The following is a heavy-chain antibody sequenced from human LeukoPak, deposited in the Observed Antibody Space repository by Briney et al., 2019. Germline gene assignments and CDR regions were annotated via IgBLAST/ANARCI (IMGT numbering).Heavy chain of an antibody. J-gene: IGHJ4*02. Sequence: SETLSLTCAVYGGSFSGYYWSWIRQPPGKGLEWIGGINHSGSTNYNPSLKSRVTISVDTSKNQFSLKLSSVTAADTAVYYCARGLRITMVRGVSFPDYWGQGTLVTVSS. V-gene: IGHV4-34*01. CDR2: INHSGST. CDR1: GGSFSGYY. D-gene: IGHD3-10*01. CDR3: ARGLRITMVRGVSFPDY.